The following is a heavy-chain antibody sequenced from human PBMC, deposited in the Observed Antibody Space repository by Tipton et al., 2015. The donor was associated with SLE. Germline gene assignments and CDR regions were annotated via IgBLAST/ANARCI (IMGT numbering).Heavy chain of an antibody. V-gene: IGHV4-59*01. Sequence: LRLSCTVSGVSISSYYWSWIRQPPGKGLEWIGYIYYSGSTNYNPSLKSRVTISVDTSKNQFSLKLSSVTAADTAVYYCARDHIRRSSSYYYYGRDVWGQWPGVSVS. D-gene: IGHD2-21*01. CDR2: IYYSGST. CDR1: GVSISSYY. J-gene: IGHJ6*02. CDR3: ARDHIRRSSSYYYYGRDV.